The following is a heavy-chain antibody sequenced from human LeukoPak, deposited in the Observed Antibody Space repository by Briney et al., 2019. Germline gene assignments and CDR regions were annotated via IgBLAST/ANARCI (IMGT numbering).Heavy chain of an antibody. V-gene: IGHV3-11*01. CDR3: ARSFSIVVVVADYGMDV. D-gene: IGHD2-15*01. CDR1: GFTFSDYY. J-gene: IGHJ6*02. Sequence: KPGGSLRLSCAASGFTFSDYYMSWIRQAPGKGLEWVSYISSSGSTIYYADSVKGRFTISRDNAKNSLYLQMNSLRAGDTAVYYCARSFSIVVVVADYGMDVWGQGTTVTVSS. CDR2: ISSSGSTI.